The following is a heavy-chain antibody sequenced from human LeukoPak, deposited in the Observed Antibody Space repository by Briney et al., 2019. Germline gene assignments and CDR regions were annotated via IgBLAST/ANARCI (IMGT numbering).Heavy chain of an antibody. J-gene: IGHJ4*02. CDR2: IYYSGST. Sequence: SETLSLTCAVYGGSFSGYYWSWIRQPPGKGLEWIGYIYYSGSTNYNPSLKSRVTISVDTSKNQFTLKLSSVTAADTAVYYCARGYFDWSLGHYFDYWGQGTLVTVSS. CDR1: GGSFSGYY. V-gene: IGHV4-59*01. D-gene: IGHD3-9*01. CDR3: ARGYFDWSLGHYFDY.